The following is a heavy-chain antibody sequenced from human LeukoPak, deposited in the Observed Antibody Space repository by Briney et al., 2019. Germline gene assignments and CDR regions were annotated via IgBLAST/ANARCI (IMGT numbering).Heavy chain of an antibody. CDR2: IYHSGST. CDR1: GGSISSGGYY. D-gene: IGHD3-10*01. CDR3: ARVIYGSGSYHFDY. V-gene: IGHV4-30-2*01. Sequence: SETLSLTCTVSGGSISSGGYYWSWIRQPPGKGLEWIGYIYHSGSTYYNPSLKSRVTISVDRSKNQFSLKLSSVTAADTAVYYCARVIYGSGSYHFDYWGQGTLVTVSS. J-gene: IGHJ4*02.